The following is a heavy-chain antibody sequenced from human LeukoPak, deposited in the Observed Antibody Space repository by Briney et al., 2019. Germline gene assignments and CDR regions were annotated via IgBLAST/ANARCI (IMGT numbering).Heavy chain of an antibody. V-gene: IGHV4-39*01. J-gene: IGHJ4*02. CDR1: AGSISSSTYY. Sequence: PSQTMSLTSTVAAGSISSSTYYWGWIRQPPGKGLEWFGNMYYSGSTYYSPSLKSRVTITVDASKSQVSLKLSSVTAADTAVYYCAGAKKLRAVLRFLEWLLPFHYWGQGTLVTVSS. D-gene: IGHD3-3*01. CDR3: AGAKKLRAVLRFLEWLLPFHY. CDR2: MYYSGST.